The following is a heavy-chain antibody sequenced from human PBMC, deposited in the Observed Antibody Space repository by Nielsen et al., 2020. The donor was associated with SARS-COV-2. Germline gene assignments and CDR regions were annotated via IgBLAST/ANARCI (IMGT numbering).Heavy chain of an antibody. D-gene: IGHD6-19*01. CDR2: INPNSGDT. J-gene: IGHJ6*03. Sequence: WVRQAPGQGLEWLGRINPNSGDTNYAEKFQGRVTLTRDTSISTAYMELSRLRSDDTAVYYCARVASGWYDYYYYYYMDVWGKGTTVTVSS. V-gene: IGHV1-2*06. CDR3: ARVASGWYDYYYYYYMDV.